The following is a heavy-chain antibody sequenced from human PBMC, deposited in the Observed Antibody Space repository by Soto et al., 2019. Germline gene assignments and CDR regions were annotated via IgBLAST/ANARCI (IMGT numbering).Heavy chain of an antibody. CDR2: IYYSGST. CDR1: GGSISSGGYY. J-gene: IGHJ4*02. CDR3: ARGKWYSSSSLGSGQDY. Sequence: QVQLQESGPGLVKPSQTLSLTCTVSGGSISSGGYYWSWIRQHPGKGLEWIGYIYYSGSTYYNPSLKSRVTISVETSKNQFYLKLSSVTAADTAVYYCARGKWYSSSSLGSGQDYWGQGTLVTVSS. D-gene: IGHD6-6*01. V-gene: IGHV4-31*03.